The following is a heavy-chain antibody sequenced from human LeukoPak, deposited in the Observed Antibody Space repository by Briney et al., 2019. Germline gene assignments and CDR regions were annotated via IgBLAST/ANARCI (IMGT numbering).Heavy chain of an antibody. V-gene: IGHV3-7*01. D-gene: IGHD3-3*01. CDR3: ARAHRSYYDFWSGYFDY. CDR1: GFTFSSYW. CDR2: IKQDGSEK. Sequence: SGGSLRLSCAASGFTFSSYWMSWVRQAPGKGLEWVANIKQDGSEKYYVDSVKGRFTISRDNAKNSLYLQMNSLRAEDTAVYYCARAHRSYYDFWSGYFDYWGQGTLVTVSS. J-gene: IGHJ4*02.